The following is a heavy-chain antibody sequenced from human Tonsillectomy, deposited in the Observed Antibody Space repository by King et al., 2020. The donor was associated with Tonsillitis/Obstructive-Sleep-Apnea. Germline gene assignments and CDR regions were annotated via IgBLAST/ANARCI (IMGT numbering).Heavy chain of an antibody. Sequence: QLQESGPGLVKPSETLSLTCTVSGGSISSSSYYWGWIRQPPGKGLEWIGSIYFSGSTYYNPSLKSRVTISVDTSKNQFSLKLSSVTAADTAVYYCARSYENDAFDIWGQGTMVTVSS. CDR2: IYFSGST. CDR1: GGSISSSSYY. CDR3: ARSYENDAFDI. J-gene: IGHJ3*02. V-gene: IGHV4-39*01. D-gene: IGHD3-22*01.